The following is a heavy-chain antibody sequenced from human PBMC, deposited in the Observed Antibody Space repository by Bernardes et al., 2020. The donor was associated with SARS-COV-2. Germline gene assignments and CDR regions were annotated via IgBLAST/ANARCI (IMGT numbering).Heavy chain of an antibody. D-gene: IGHD3-10*01. J-gene: IGHJ4*02. CDR2: ISDNGATT. Sequence: GGSLRLSCSGSGFTLSEYPMHWVRQSPGKGLVYVSRISDNGATTHYGDSAKGRFTISGDNSKNTMYLQMNSLRVEDTAVYWCVKERPVGDYWGQGILVTVSS. CDR3: VKERPVGDY. CDR1: GFTLSEYP. V-gene: IGHV3-64D*06.